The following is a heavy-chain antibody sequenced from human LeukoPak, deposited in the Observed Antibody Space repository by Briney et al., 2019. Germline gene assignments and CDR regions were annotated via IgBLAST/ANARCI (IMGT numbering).Heavy chain of an antibody. CDR2: ISSSSSYI. J-gene: IGHJ3*02. V-gene: IGHV3-21*01. CDR1: GFTFSSYS. CDR3: ARDHWDAFDI. Sequence: PGGSQRLSCAASGFTFSSYSMNWVRQAPGKGLEWVSSISSSSSYIYYADSVKGRFTISRDNAKNSLYLQMNSLRAEDTAVYYCARDHWDAFDIWGQGTMVTVSS. D-gene: IGHD1-1*01.